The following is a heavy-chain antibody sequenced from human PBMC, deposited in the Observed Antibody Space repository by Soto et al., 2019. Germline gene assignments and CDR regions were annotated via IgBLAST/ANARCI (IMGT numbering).Heavy chain of an antibody. CDR1: GFTFSSYA. V-gene: IGHV3-23*01. D-gene: IGHD6-6*01. CDR2: IIGSGGST. Sequence: EVQLLESGGGLVQPGGSLRLSCAASGFTFSSYAMSWVRQAPGKGLEWVSAIIGSGGSTYYADSVKGRFTISRDNSKNTLYLQMNSLRAEDTAVNYCAKCRGTQLVAFDIWGQGTMVTVSS. J-gene: IGHJ3*02. CDR3: AKCRGTQLVAFDI.